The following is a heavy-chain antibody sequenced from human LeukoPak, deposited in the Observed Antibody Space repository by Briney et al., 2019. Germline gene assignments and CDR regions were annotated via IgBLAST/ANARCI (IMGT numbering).Heavy chain of an antibody. V-gene: IGHV1-46*01. J-gene: IGHJ4*02. Sequence: ASVKVSCKASGYTFTSYYMHWVRQAPGQGLEWMGIINPSGGSTSYAQKFQGRVTMTRDTSTSTVYMELSSLRSEDTAVYYCARVRSNHHRNYYFDYWGQGTLVTVSS. CDR2: INPSGGST. D-gene: IGHD1-1*01. CDR1: GYTFTSYY. CDR3: ARVRSNHHRNYYFDY.